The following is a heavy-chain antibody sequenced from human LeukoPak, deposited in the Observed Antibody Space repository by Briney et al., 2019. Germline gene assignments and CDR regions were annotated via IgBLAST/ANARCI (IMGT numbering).Heavy chain of an antibody. CDR2: ISYDGSKT. CDR1: GFTFPSSG. J-gene: IGHJ4*02. V-gene: IGHV3-30*18. Sequence: GGSLRLSCAASGFTFPSSGMHWVRQAPGKGLEWVAVISYDGSKTYYADSVKGRFTISRDNAKNTPYLQMNSLRAEDTAVYYCAKDRIAVAGYFDYWGQGTLVTVSS. CDR3: AKDRIAVAGYFDY. D-gene: IGHD6-19*01.